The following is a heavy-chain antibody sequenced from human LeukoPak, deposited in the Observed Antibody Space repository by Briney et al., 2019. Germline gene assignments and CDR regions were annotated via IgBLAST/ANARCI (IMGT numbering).Heavy chain of an antibody. CDR2: IKGITDGGTT. CDR3: TRGDYGDYFDY. V-gene: IGHV3-15*01. CDR1: GFTFTNAW. Sequence: GGSLRLSCAASGFTFTNAWMYWVRQAPGKGPEWVGRIKGITDGGTTDYAAPVKGRFTISRDVSKNTLYLQMNSLKTEDTAVYYCTRGDYGDYFDYWGQGTLVTVSS. D-gene: IGHD4-17*01. J-gene: IGHJ4*02.